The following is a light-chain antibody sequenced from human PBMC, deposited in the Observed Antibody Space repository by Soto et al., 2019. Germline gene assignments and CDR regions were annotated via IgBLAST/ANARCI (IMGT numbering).Light chain of an antibody. CDR2: DVS. V-gene: IGLV2-14*01. Sequence: QSVLTQPASVSGSPGQSITISCTGTRSDVGGYNYVSWYQQHPGKAPKLMIFDVSNRPSGVSNRFSGSKSGNMASLTISGLQAEDEADYYCSSYTSSSTLGVFGGGTKVTVL. CDR1: RSDVGGYNY. J-gene: IGLJ2*01. CDR3: SSYTSSSTLGV.